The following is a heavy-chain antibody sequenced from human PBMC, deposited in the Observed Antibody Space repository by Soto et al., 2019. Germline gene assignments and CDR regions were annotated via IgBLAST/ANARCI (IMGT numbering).Heavy chain of an antibody. CDR1: GGTFSSYA. J-gene: IGHJ3*02. CDR2: IIPIFGTA. Sequence: ASVKVSCKASGGTFSSYAISWVRQAPGQGLEWMGGIIPIFGTANYAQKFQGRVTITADESTSTAYMELSSLRSEDTAVYYCARAVGYYGSGSYLYAFDIWGQGTMVTVSS. D-gene: IGHD3-10*01. CDR3: ARAVGYYGSGSYLYAFDI. V-gene: IGHV1-69*13.